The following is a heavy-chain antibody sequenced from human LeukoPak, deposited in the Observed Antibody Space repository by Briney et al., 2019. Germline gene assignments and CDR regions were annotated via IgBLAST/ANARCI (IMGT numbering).Heavy chain of an antibody. CDR1: GFAFSSYA. CDR2: IWYDGSNK. V-gene: IGHV3-33*08. J-gene: IGHJ6*02. Sequence: QAGGSLRLSCAASGFAFSSYAMSWVRQAPGKGLEWVAVIWYDGSNKYYADSVKGRFTISRDNSKNTLYLQMNSLRAEDTAVYYCARGVYDILTDTNYYYYYGMDVWGQGTTVTVSS. CDR3: ARGVYDILTDTNYYYYYGMDV. D-gene: IGHD3-9*01.